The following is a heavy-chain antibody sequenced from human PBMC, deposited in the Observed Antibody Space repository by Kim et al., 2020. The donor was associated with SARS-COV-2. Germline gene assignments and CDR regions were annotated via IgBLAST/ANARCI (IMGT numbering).Heavy chain of an antibody. V-gene: IGHV3-23*01. CDR2: ISGGGGSI. D-gene: IGHD2-21*01. CDR3: AKRAGDC. CDR1: GFTFSTYG. J-gene: IGHJ4*02. Sequence: GGSLRLSCVASGFTFSTYGMSWVRQIPGKGLEWVSTISGGGGSIYYADSVKGRFSISRDNSKNTLYLQMNSLRVEDMAIYYCAKRAGDCWGQGTLVTVSS.